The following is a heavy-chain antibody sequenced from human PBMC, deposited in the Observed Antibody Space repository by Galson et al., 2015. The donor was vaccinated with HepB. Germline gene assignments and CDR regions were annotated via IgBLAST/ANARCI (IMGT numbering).Heavy chain of an antibody. J-gene: IGHJ3*02. V-gene: IGHV3-23*01. D-gene: IGHD4-11*01. CDR2: ISGSGGST. Sequence: SLRLSCAASGFTFSSYSMNWVRQAPDKGLEWVSGISGSGGSTHYADSAKGRFTISRDNSKNTVYLQMNSLRVEDTAVYYCAKEPVTDAFDIWGQGTVVTVSS. CDR1: GFTFSSYS. CDR3: AKEPVTDAFDI.